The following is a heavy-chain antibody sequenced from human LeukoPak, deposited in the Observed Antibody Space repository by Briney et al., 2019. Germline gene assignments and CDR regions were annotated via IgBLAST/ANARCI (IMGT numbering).Heavy chain of an antibody. D-gene: IGHD6-13*01. CDR3: ARDLDSSSWYTGFDY. J-gene: IGHJ4*02. Sequence: GRPLRLSCAASGFTFSSYAMHWVRQAPGKGLEWVAVISYDGSNKYYADSVKGRFTISRDNSKNTLYLQMNSLRAEDTAVYYCARDLDSSSWYTGFDYWGQGTLVTVSS. CDR1: GFTFSSYA. CDR2: ISYDGSNK. V-gene: IGHV3-30-3*01.